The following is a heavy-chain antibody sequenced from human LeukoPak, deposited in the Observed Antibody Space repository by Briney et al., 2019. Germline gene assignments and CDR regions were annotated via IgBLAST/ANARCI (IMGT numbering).Heavy chain of an antibody. J-gene: IGHJ4*02. CDR3: ASNEWSGYYFDY. D-gene: IGHD3-3*01. V-gene: IGHV4-39*01. Sequence: SETLSLTCTVSGGSISSSSYYWGWIRQSPWQGLEWIGSIYSSGSTYYNPSLKSRVTISIDTSKNQLSLKMSSVTAADTALYFCASNEWSGYYFDYWGQGTLVTVSS. CDR2: IYSSGST. CDR1: GGSISSSSYY.